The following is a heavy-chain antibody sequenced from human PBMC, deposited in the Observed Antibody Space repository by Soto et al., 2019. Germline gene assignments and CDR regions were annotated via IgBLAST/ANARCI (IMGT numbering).Heavy chain of an antibody. CDR3: ARDRITIFGVVTTPDAFDI. D-gene: IGHD3-3*01. Sequence: VKVSCKASGYTFTSYYMHWVRQAPGQGLEWMGIINPSGGSTSYAQKFQGRVTMTRDTSTSTVYMELSSLRSEDTAVYYCARDRITIFGVVTTPDAFDIWGQGTMVTV. V-gene: IGHV1-46*01. CDR1: GYTFTSYY. J-gene: IGHJ3*02. CDR2: INPSGGST.